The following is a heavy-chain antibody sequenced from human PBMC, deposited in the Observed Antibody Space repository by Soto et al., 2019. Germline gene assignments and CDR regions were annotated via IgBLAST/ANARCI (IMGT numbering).Heavy chain of an antibody. Sequence: ASVKVSCKASGYTFTGYYMHWVRQAPGQGLEWMGWINPNSGGTNYAQKFQGWVTMTRDTSISTAYMELSRLRSDDTAVYYCAGDGTYRSGGHLFDSWGKGTLVPVSP. CDR2: INPNSGGT. D-gene: IGHD6-19*01. CDR3: AGDGTYRSGGHLFDS. CDR1: GYTFTGYY. V-gene: IGHV1-2*04. J-gene: IGHJ4*02.